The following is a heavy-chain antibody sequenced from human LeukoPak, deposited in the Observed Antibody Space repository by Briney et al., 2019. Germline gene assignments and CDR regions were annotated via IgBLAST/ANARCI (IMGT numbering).Heavy chain of an antibody. V-gene: IGHV3-74*01. CDR2: INSDGSST. Sequence: GGSLRLSCAASGFTFSSYWMHWVRQAPGKGLVWVSRINSDGSSTSYADSVKGRFTISRDNAKNTLYLQMNSLRAEDTAVYYCARPFSGSYLRGTFDYWGQGTLVTVSS. CDR3: ARPFSGSYLRGTFDY. D-gene: IGHD1-26*01. J-gene: IGHJ4*02. CDR1: GFTFSSYW.